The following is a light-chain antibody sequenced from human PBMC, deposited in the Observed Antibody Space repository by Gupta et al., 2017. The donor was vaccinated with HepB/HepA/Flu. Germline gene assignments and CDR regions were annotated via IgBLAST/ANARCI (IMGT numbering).Light chain of an antibody. CDR1: QGIGTT. J-gene: IGKJ5*01. V-gene: IGKV1-9*01. CDR2: AAS. CDR3: QQLNSYPRVT. Sequence: DIQLTQSPSFLSASVGDRVTITCRVSQGIGTTLAWYQQKPGKAPKLLIYAASTLQTGVPSRFSGSGSGTEFTLTISSLQPEDFATYFCQQLNSYPRVTFGQGTRLEIK.